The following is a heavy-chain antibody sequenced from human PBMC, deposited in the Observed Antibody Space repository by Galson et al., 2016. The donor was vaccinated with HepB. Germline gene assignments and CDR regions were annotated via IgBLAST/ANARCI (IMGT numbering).Heavy chain of an antibody. D-gene: IGHD3-22*01. CDR3: ARAYASGFYAPDY. Sequence: SVKVSCKASGYTFSSYTVHWVRQAPGQRLEWMGWIATGTANTVYSQKFRGRVTFTRDTSASTAYMELSSLRSEDTAVYYCARAYASGFYAPDYWSQGTLLTVSS. V-gene: IGHV1-3*04. CDR1: GYTFSSYT. CDR2: IATGTANT. J-gene: IGHJ4*02.